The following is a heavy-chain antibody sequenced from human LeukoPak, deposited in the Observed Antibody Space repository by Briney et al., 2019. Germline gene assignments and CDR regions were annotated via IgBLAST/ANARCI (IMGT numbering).Heavy chain of an antibody. D-gene: IGHD2-8*01. V-gene: IGHV4-39*01. J-gene: IGHJ5*02. CDR1: GGSISSRSYY. CDR2: IYYSGST. Sequence: PSETLSLTCTVSGGSISSRSYYWGWIRQPPGKGLEWIGSIYYSGSTYYNPSLKSRVTISVDTSKNQFSLKLSSVTAADTAVYYCARHHPSARWQLILPNWFDPWGQGTLVTVSS. CDR3: ARHHPSARWQLILPNWFDP.